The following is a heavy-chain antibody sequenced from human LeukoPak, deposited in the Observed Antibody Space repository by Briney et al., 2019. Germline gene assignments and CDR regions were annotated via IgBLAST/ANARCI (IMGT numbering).Heavy chain of an antibody. V-gene: IGHV3-21*04. Sequence: PGGSLRLSCAASGFTFSSYSMNWVRQSPGKGLEWVSSISSSSSYVYYADSVKGLFTISRDNAKNSLYLQMNSLRAEDTAVYYCARDRDMITFGGVIVHFIGAFDIWGQGTMVTVSS. CDR2: ISSSSSYV. D-gene: IGHD3-16*02. CDR3: ARDRDMITFGGVIVHFIGAFDI. J-gene: IGHJ3*02. CDR1: GFTFSSYS.